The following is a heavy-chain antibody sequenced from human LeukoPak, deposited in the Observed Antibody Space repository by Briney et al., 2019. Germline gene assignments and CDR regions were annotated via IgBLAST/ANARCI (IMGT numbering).Heavy chain of an antibody. CDR3: ATSDTAMVTSGMDV. CDR1: GGTFSSYT. J-gene: IGHJ6*02. CDR2: TIPILGIA. D-gene: IGHD5-18*01. Sequence: GASVKVSCKASGGTFSSYTISWVRQAPGQGLEWMGRTIPILGIANYAQKFQGRVTITADKSTSTAYMELSSLRSEDTAVYYCATSDTAMVTSGMDVWGQGTTVTVSS. V-gene: IGHV1-69*02.